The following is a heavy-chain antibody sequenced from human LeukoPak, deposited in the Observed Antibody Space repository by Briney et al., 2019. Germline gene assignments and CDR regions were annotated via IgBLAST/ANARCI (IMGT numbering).Heavy chain of an antibody. CDR3: TLPWGSGSYYDY. Sequence: GGSLRLSCAASGFTFSSYSMNWVRQAPGKGLEWVGHIKSKTDGGTTDYAAPVKGRFTISRDDSKNTLFLQMNSLKTEDTAVYYCTLPWGSGSYYDYWGQGTLVTVSS. CDR2: IKSKTDGGTT. V-gene: IGHV3-15*01. CDR1: GFTFSSYS. J-gene: IGHJ4*02. D-gene: IGHD3-10*01.